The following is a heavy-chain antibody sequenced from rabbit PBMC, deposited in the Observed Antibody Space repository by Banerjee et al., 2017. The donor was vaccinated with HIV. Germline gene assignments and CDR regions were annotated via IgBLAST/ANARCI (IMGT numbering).Heavy chain of an antibody. CDR2: IDTSRGST. V-gene: IGHV1S45*01. CDR3: ARGDDSSGWGL. Sequence: QEQLEESGGGLVKPEGSLTLSCKASGFSFSISYYMCWVRQAPGKGPEWIACIDTSRGSTYYASWAKGRFTISRTSSTTVTLQVTSLTAADTATYFCARGDDSSGWGLWGPGTLVTVS. D-gene: IGHD4-1*01. CDR1: GFSFSISYY. J-gene: IGHJ4*01.